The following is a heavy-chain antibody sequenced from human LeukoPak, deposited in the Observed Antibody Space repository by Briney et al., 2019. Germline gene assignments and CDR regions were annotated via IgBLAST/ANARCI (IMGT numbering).Heavy chain of an antibody. CDR1: GFTFSSYW. V-gene: IGHV3-7*01. J-gene: IGHJ4*02. CDR3: ARDGGSAWFLDY. Sequence: GGSLRLSCAASGFTFSSYWMSWVRQAPGKGLGWVANIKQDGSERYYVDSVKGRFTISRDNAKNSLYLQMNSLRAEDTAVYYCARDGGSAWFLDYWGQGTLVTVSS. D-gene: IGHD6-19*01. CDR2: IKQDGSER.